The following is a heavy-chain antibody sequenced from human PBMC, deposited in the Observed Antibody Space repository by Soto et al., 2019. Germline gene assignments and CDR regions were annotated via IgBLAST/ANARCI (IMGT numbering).Heavy chain of an antibody. J-gene: IGHJ4*02. V-gene: IGHV3-23*01. CDR2: ISGSGGST. CDR1: GFTFSSYA. D-gene: IGHD6-13*01. Sequence: GGSLRLSCAASGFTFSSYAMSWARQAPGKGLEWVSAISGSGGSTYYADSVKGRFTISRHNSKNTLYLQMNSLRAEDTAVYYCAYSTSWYGGNDYWGQGTMVTVSS. CDR3: AYSTSWYGGNDY.